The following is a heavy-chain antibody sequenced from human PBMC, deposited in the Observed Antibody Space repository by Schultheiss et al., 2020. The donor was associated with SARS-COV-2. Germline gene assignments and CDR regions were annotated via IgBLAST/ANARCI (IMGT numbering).Heavy chain of an antibody. J-gene: IGHJ4*02. CDR2: IYYSGST. Sequence: SQTLSLTCSVSGDSISSSSYYWGWIRQPPGKGLEWIGYIYYSGSTNYNPSLKSRVTMSVDTSKNQFSLKLSSVTAADTAVYYCARDPQTGNFDYWGQGTLVTVSS. V-gene: IGHV4-61*01. CDR3: ARDPQTGNFDY. CDR1: GDSISSSSYY. D-gene: IGHD1-1*01.